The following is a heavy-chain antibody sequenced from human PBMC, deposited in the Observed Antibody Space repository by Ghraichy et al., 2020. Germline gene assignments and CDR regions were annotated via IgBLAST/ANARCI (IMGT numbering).Heavy chain of an antibody. J-gene: IGHJ6*03. CDR3: ARDRRQHLADYYYMDV. CDR2: LSRSGRT. Sequence: SETLSLTCTVSGYSITSDSYWGWLRQPPGKRLEWIGSLSRSGRTSYSPSLRTRVTMSVDASKNQFSLKVTSVTAADTAVYFCARDRRQHLADYYYMDVWGKGTTVTVSS. V-gene: IGHV4-38-2*02. CDR1: GYSITSDSY. D-gene: IGHD6-13*01.